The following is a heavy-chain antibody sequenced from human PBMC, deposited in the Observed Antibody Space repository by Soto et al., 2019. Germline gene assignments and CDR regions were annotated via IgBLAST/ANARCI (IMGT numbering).Heavy chain of an antibody. V-gene: IGHV4-59*01. J-gene: IGHJ3*02. D-gene: IGHD3-9*01. CDR1: GGSISNFY. CDR2: IYYSGTT. Sequence: SETLSLTCTVSGGSISNFYWSWIRQPPGKGLEWIGYIYYSGTTSYNPSLNSRVTISVDTSKNQFSLKLNSVTAADTAVYYCARGIFYAFDIWGQGTMVT. CDR3: ARGIFYAFDI.